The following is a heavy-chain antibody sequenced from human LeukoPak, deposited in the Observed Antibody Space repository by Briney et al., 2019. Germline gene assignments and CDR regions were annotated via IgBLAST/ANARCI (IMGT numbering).Heavy chain of an antibody. CDR2: IYYSGNT. CDR1: GFTFSTYS. J-gene: IGHJ5*02. CDR3: ASTNCSSASCYGANWFDP. Sequence: LRLSCAASGFTFSTYSMNWVRQPPGKGLEWIGYIYYSGNTFHYNPSLKSRVNISVDTSKNQFSLRLSSVTAVDTAVYYCASTNCSSASCYGANWFDPWGQGTLVTVSS. V-gene: IGHV4-30-4*08. D-gene: IGHD2-2*01.